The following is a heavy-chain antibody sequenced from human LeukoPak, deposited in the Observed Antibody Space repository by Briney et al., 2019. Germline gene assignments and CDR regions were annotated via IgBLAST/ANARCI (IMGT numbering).Heavy chain of an antibody. J-gene: IGHJ6*02. CDR3: ARVSYDASGVIGLVYV. Sequence: PGGSLRLSCAASGFTFSDYQMSWIRQALGKGLECVSYISNSGTTINYADSVRGRFTISRDNAKKSVFLQTNSLRVEDTAVYYCARVSYDASGVIGLVYVWGQGTTVTVSS. CDR2: ISNSGTTI. V-gene: IGHV3-11*01. CDR1: GFTFSDYQ. D-gene: IGHD3-22*01.